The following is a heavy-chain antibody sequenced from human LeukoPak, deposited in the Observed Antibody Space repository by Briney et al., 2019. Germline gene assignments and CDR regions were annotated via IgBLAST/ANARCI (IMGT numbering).Heavy chain of an antibody. CDR2: IFYSGST. D-gene: IGHD1-7*01. CDR1: GGSFSSYY. J-gene: IGHJ6*03. Sequence: SETLSLTCTVSGGSFSSYYWSWIRQPPGKGLEWIGYIFYSGSTNYNPSLKSRVTISLDTSKHQFSLKLSSVSAADTAVYYCARVELELRYYYYMDVWGKGTTVTVSS. V-gene: IGHV4-59*01. CDR3: ARVELELRYYYYMDV.